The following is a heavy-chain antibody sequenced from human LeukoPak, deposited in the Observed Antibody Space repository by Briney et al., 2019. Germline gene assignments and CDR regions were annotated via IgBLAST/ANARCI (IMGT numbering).Heavy chain of an antibody. J-gene: IGHJ5*02. Sequence: SETLSLTCTVSGGSISSSSYYWGWIRQPPGKGLEWIGSIYYSGSTYYNPSLKSRIIISRDVSRNQFSLQLTSVTAADTAVYYCARGYCSSTSCYNPWFDPWGQGTLVTVSS. D-gene: IGHD2-2*02. CDR3: ARGYCSSTSCYNPWFDP. V-gene: IGHV4-39*07. CDR1: GGSISSSSYY. CDR2: IYYSGST.